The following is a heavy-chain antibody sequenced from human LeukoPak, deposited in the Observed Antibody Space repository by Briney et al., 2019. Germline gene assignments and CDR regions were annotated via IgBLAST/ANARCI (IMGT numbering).Heavy chain of an antibody. J-gene: IGHJ2*01. CDR1: GFTFRTYD. D-gene: IGHD5-24*01. Sequence: PGGSLRLSCAASGFTFRTYDLTWVRQAPGKGLEWVSAIGGDGGTTYADSVKGWFTISRDNSKNTLYLQMNSLRAEDTAIYFCAKTIPYWYFDLWGRGTLVTVSS. V-gene: IGHV3-23*01. CDR2: IGGDGGTT. CDR3: AKTIPYWYFDL.